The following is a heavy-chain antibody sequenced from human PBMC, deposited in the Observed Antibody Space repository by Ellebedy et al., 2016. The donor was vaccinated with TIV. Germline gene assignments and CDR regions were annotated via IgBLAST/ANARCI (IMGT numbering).Heavy chain of an antibody. CDR1: GFTFSTYA. D-gene: IGHD6-25*01. CDR3: ARFVAAHGYDY. J-gene: IGHJ4*02. CDR2: IYYSGTT. V-gene: IGHV4-38-2*01. Sequence: MPGGSLRLSCEASGFTFSTYAMTWIRQPLGKGLEGIGSIYYSGTTYYNPSLKSRVTISVDTSNNLFSLTLDSVTAADTAVYYCARFVAAHGYDYWGQGTLVTVSS.